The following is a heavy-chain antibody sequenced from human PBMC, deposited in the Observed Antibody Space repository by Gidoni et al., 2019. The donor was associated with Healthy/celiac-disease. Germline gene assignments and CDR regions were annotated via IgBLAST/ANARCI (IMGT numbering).Heavy chain of an antibody. V-gene: IGHV3-23*01. D-gene: IGHD3-16*02. J-gene: IGHJ4*02. Sequence: EVQLLASGGGLVQPGGSLRLSCASSGFPFISYAMSWVRQAPGKGLEWVSAISGSGGSTYYADSVKGRFTISRDNSKNTLYLQMNSLRAEDTAVYYCAKRVMITFGGVIVMSYFDYWGQGTLVTVSS. CDR1: GFPFISYA. CDR3: AKRVMITFGGVIVMSYFDY. CDR2: ISGSGGST.